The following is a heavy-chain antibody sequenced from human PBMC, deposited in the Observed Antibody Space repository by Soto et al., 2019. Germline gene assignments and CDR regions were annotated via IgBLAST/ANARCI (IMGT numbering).Heavy chain of an antibody. CDR1: GFIFRSYT. CDR2: ISGNGSTT. J-gene: IGHJ3*02. Sequence: PGGSLRLSXSASGFIFRSYTLYWVRQAPGKGLEFVSAISGNGSTTYYADSVKGRFTISRVNSRNTLYLQMSSLRSEDTAVHYCVKGGYIYAYSAFDICGHGTMVTVS. CDR3: VKGGYIYAYSAFDI. D-gene: IGHD5-18*01. V-gene: IGHV3-64D*06.